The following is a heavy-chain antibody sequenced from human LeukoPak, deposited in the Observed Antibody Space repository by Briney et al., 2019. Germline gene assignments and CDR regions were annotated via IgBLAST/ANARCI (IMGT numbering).Heavy chain of an antibody. CDR2: IRYDGSNK. V-gene: IGHV3-30*02. CDR1: GFTFRSYG. CDR3: AKDHYDSSGYSLNWFDP. D-gene: IGHD3-22*01. Sequence: GGSLRLSCPAFGFTFRSYGMHWVRQAPGKGLEWVAFIRYDGSNKYYADSVKGRFTISRDNSKSTLYLQMNSLRAEDTAVYYCAKDHYDSSGYSLNWFDPWGQGTLVTVSS. J-gene: IGHJ5*02.